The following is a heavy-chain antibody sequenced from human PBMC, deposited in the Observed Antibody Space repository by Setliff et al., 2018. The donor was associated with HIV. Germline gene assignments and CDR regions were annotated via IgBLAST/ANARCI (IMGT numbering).Heavy chain of an antibody. CDR2: ISSGGTIL. J-gene: IGHJ6*03. CDR3: ARDSRPRSGFWVSDYYYYMDV. Sequence: GGSLRLSCAASGFTFTDYAMTWIRQAPGKGLEWVSYISSGGTILHYADSVKGRFTISRDNAKNSLYLQMNSPRAEDTAVYYCARDSRPRSGFWVSDYYYYMDVWGKGTTVTV. V-gene: IGHV3-11*01. CDR1: GFTFTDYA. D-gene: IGHD3-3*01.